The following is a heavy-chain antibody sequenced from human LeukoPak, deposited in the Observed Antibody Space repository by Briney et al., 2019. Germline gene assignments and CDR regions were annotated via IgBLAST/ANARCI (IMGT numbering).Heavy chain of an antibody. CDR3: AREDRRITMVRGVIDWFDP. Sequence: SSETLSLTCTVSGGSISSSSYYWGWIRQPPGKGLEWIGSIYYSGSTYYNPSLKSRVTISVDTSKNQFSLKLSSVTAADTAVYYCAREDRRITMVRGVIDWFDPWGQGTLVTVSS. D-gene: IGHD3-10*01. CDR1: GGSISSSSYY. V-gene: IGHV4-39*02. CDR2: IYYSGST. J-gene: IGHJ5*02.